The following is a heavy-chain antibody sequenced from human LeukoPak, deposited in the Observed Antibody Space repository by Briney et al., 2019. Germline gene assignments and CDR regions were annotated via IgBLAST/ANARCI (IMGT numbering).Heavy chain of an antibody. Sequence: PGGSLRLSCAASGFTFSSYAMHWVRQAPGKGLEWVAVISYDGSNKYYADSVKGRFTISRDNSKNTLYLQMNSLRAEDTAVYYCARENGGSPYLYFDYWGQGTLVTVSS. CDR2: ISYDGSNK. J-gene: IGHJ4*02. CDR3: ARENGGSPYLYFDY. D-gene: IGHD1-26*01. CDR1: GFTFSSYA. V-gene: IGHV3-30-3*01.